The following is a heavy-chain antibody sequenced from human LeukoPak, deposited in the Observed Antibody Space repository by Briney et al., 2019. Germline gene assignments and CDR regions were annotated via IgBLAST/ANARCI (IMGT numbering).Heavy chain of an antibody. CDR2: INPSGGST. J-gene: IGHJ4*02. D-gene: IGHD6-19*01. V-gene: IGHV1-46*01. CDR3: VRGGAVAGTGYYFDY. CDR1: GYTFTSYY. Sequence: ASVKVSCKASGYTFTSYYMHWVRQAPGQGLEWMGIINPSGGSTSYAQKFQGRVTMTRDTSTSTVYMELSSLRSEGTAVYYCVRGGAVAGTGYYFDYWGQGTLVTVSS.